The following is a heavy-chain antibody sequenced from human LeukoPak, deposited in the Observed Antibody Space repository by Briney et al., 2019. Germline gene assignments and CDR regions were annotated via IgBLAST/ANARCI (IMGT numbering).Heavy chain of an antibody. CDR3: AKDTAMVTEGGFDY. D-gene: IGHD5-18*01. V-gene: IGHV3-30*18. CDR1: GFTFSSYG. J-gene: IGHJ4*02. CDR2: ISYDGSNK. Sequence: PGVSLRLSCAASGFTFSSYGMHWVRQAPGKGLEWVAVISYDGSNKYYADSVKGRFTISRDNSKNTLYLQMNSLRAEDTAVYYCAKDTAMVTEGGFDYWGQGTLVTVSS.